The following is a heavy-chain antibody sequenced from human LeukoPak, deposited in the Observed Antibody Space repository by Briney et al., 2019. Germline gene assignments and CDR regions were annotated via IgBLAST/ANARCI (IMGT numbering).Heavy chain of an antibody. D-gene: IGHD6-19*01. CDR2: INHSGST. CDR1: GGSFSGYY. V-gene: IGHV4-34*09. Sequence: SETLSLTCAVYGGSFSGYYWSWIRQPPGKGLEWIGEINHSGSTYYNPSLKSRVTISVDTSKNQFSLKLSSVTAADTAVYYCARETRIAVAGTIDYWGQGTLVTVSS. J-gene: IGHJ4*02. CDR3: ARETRIAVAGTIDY.